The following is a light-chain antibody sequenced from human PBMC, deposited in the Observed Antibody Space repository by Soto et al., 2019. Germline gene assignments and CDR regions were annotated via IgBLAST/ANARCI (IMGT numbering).Light chain of an antibody. V-gene: IGKV1-5*01. Sequence: DIQMNQSPSTLSASVGDRVTITCRASQSISSWLAWYQQKPGKAPKLLIYDASSLESGVPSRFSGSGSGTEFTLTISSLQPDDFATYYCQQSLAFGQGTKVEIK. CDR1: QSISSW. J-gene: IGKJ1*01. CDR2: DAS. CDR3: QQSLA.